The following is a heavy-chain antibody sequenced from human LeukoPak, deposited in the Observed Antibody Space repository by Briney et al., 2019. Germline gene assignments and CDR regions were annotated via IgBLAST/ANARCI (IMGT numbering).Heavy chain of an antibody. CDR3: ATGSGVGATGGFDY. J-gene: IGHJ4*02. CDR2: MNPNSGNT. Sequence: ASVKVSCKASGYTFTSYGINWVRQATGQGLEWMGWMNPNSGNTGYAQKFQGRVTMTEDTSTDTAYMELSSLRSEDTAVYYCATGSGVGATGGFDYWGQGTLVTVSS. CDR1: GYTFTSYG. V-gene: IGHV1-8*01. D-gene: IGHD1-26*01.